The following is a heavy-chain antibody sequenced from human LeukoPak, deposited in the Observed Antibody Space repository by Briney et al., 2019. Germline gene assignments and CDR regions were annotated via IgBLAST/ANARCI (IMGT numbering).Heavy chain of an antibody. J-gene: IGHJ5*02. V-gene: IGHV1-2*02. CDR3: ARAPPITRGPFDP. CDR1: GYTFTDYY. Sequence: ASVKVSCKASGYTFTDYYIHWVRQAPGQGLEWMGWINPNSGGTIYAQNFQGRVTMTRDTSISTVYMELSRLRSDDTAVYYCARAPPITRGPFDPWGQGTLVTVSS. D-gene: IGHD3-10*01. CDR2: INPNSGGT.